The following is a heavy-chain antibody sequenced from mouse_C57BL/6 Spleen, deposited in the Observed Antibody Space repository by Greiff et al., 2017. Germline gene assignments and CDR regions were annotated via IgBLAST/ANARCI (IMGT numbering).Heavy chain of an antibody. J-gene: IGHJ2*01. CDR2: IYPGDGDT. V-gene: IGHV1-80*01. CDR3: ARNDYDGAYFDY. CDR1: GYAFSSYW. D-gene: IGHD2-4*01. Sequence: VQLPQSGAELVKPGASVKISCKASGYAFSSYWMNWVKQRPGKGLEWIGQIYPGDGDTNYNGKFKGKATLTADKSSSTAYMQLSSLTSEDSAVYFCARNDYDGAYFDYWGQGTTLTVSS.